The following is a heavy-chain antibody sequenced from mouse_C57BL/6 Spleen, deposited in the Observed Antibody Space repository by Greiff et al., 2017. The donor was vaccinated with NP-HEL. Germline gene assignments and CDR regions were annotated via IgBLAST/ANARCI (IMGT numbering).Heavy chain of an antibody. D-gene: IGHD3-3*01. Sequence: VQLQESGAELARPGASVKLSCKASGYTFTSYGISWVKQRTGQGLEWIGEIYPRSGNTYYNEKFKGKATLTADKSSSTAYMELRSLTSEDSAVYFCARPRDVWYFDVWGTGTTVTVSS. J-gene: IGHJ1*03. CDR3: ARPRDVWYFDV. CDR2: IYPRSGNT. V-gene: IGHV1-81*01. CDR1: GYTFTSYG.